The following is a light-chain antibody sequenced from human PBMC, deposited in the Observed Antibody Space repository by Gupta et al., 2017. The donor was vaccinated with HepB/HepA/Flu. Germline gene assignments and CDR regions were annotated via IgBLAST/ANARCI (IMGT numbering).Light chain of an antibody. J-gene: IGKJ1*01. Sequence: DIQMTQSPSTLSASVGDRVTITCRASQTIDNWLDWYQHKPGKAPKLLIYKASSLESGVPSRFSGSGSGTDFTLTISSLQPDDFATYYCQQYNNTSDTFGQGTKVEIK. CDR1: QTIDNW. V-gene: IGKV1-5*03. CDR2: KAS. CDR3: QQYNNTSDT.